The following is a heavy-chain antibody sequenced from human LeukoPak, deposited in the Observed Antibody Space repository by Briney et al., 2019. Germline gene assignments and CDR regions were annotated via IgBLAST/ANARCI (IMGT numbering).Heavy chain of an antibody. Sequence: PSETLSLTCTVSGGSISSYYWSWLRQPPGKGLEWIGYIYYSGSTNYNPSLKSRVTISVDTSKNQFSLKLSSVTAADTAVYYCARVGVSAGTTRTPNDWFDPWGQGTLVTVSS. D-gene: IGHD1-1*01. J-gene: IGHJ5*02. CDR1: GGSISSYY. CDR2: IYYSGST. CDR3: ARVGVSAGTTRTPNDWFDP. V-gene: IGHV4-59*01.